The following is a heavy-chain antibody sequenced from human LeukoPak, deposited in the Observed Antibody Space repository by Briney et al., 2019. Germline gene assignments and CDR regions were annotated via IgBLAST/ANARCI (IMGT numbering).Heavy chain of an antibody. J-gene: IGHJ4*02. Sequence: PSETLSLTCTVSRGSISSYYWSWIRQPPGKGLEWIGYIYHSGSTDYNPSLKSRVTISVDTSKSQFSLKLTSVTAADTAVYYCASGYGDPIDYWGQGTLVTVSS. CDR2: IYHSGST. D-gene: IGHD4-17*01. CDR1: RGSISSYY. V-gene: IGHV4-4*09. CDR3: ASGYGDPIDY.